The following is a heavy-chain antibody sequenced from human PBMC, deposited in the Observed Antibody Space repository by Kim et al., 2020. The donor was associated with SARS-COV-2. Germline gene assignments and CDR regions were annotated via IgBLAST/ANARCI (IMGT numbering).Heavy chain of an antibody. Sequence: ASVKVSCKASGYTFTSYAMHWVRQAPGQRLEWMGWINAGNGNTKYSQKFQGRVTITRVTSASTAYMELSSLRSEDTAVYYCARDHGPKLDRPPYYYCGMDVWGQGTTVTVSS. CDR2: INAGNGNT. D-gene: IGHD1-1*01. CDR1: GYTFTSYA. V-gene: IGHV1-3*01. CDR3: ARDHGPKLDRPPYYYCGMDV. J-gene: IGHJ6*02.